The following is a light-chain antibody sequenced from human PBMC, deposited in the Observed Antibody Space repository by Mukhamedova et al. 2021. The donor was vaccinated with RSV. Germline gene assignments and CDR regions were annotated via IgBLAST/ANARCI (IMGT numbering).Light chain of an antibody. CDR1: SLRNYY. V-gene: IGLV3-19*01. CDR2: GKT. J-gene: IGLJ1*01. CDR3: NSWDSTRNLYV. Sequence: GDSLRNYYASWYQQKPGQAPVLVIYGKTNRPSGIPDRFSGSSSANTASLTITGAQAEDEADYYYNSWDSTRNLYVFGTGTKVTVL.